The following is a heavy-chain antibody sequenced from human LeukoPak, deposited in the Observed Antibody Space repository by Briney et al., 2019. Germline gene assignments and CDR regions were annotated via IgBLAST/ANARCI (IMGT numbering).Heavy chain of an antibody. J-gene: IGHJ6*02. D-gene: IGHD3-3*01. CDR1: GYTFTSYG. CDR3: ARDLPGITIFGVVLNYYYYGMDV. V-gene: IGHV1-18*01. Sequence: VASVKVSCKASGYTFTSYGIRWVRQAPGQGLEWMGWISAYNGNTNYAQKLQGRVTMTTDTSTSTAYMELRSLRPDDTAVYYCARDLPGITIFGVVLNYYYYGMDVWGQGTTVTVSS. CDR2: ISAYNGNT.